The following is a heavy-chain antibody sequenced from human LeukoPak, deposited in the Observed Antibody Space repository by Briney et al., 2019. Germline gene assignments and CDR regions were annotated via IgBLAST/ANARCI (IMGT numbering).Heavy chain of an antibody. CDR2: IIPIFGTA. D-gene: IGHD3-9*01. V-gene: IGHV1-69*13. CDR1: GGTFSSYA. Sequence: EASVKVSCKASGGTFSSYAISWVRQAPGQGLEWMGGIIPIFGTANYAQKFQGRVTITADESTSTAYMELSSLRSEDTAVYYCARESRPGLTGYSNRDYYYYGMDVWGQGTTVTVSS. J-gene: IGHJ6*02. CDR3: ARESRPGLTGYSNRDYYYYGMDV.